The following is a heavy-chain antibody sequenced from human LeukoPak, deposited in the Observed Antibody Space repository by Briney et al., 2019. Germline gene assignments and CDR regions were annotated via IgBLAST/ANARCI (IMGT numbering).Heavy chain of an antibody. D-gene: IGHD6-13*01. CDR1: GGSFSGYY. J-gene: IGHJ4*02. V-gene: IGHV4-34*01. CDR2: INHSGST. CDR3: ASLYSSSWYGSEFDY. Sequence: SETLSLTCAVYGGSFSGYYRSWIRQPPGKGLEWIGEINHSGSTNYNPSLKSRVTISVDTSKNQFSLKLSSVTAADTAVYYCASLYSSSWYGSEFDYWGQGTLVTVSS.